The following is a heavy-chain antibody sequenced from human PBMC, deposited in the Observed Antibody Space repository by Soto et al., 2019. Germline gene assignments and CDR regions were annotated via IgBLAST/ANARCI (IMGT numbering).Heavy chain of an antibody. V-gene: IGHV1-24*01. CDR2: FDPEDGET. CDR1: GYTLTELS. D-gene: IGHD2-15*01. J-gene: IGHJ4*02. CDR3: ATDTLYCSGGSCYNSVIFDY. Sequence: ASVKVSCKVSGYTLTELSMHWVRQAPGKRLEWMGGFDPEDGETIYAQKFQGRVTMTEDTSTDTAYMELSSLRSEDTAVYYCATDTLYCSGGSCYNSVIFDYWGQGTLVTVSS.